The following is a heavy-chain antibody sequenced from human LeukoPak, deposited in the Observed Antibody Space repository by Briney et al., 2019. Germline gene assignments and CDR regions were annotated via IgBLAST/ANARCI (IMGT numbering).Heavy chain of an antibody. J-gene: IGHJ1*01. D-gene: IGHD2-21*02. Sequence: GGSLRLSCVVSGFTFNKCWMNWARQAPGKGLEWVAHINPDGRDKYYVDSVKGRFSIYRDNAENSMYLQMNSLRVEDTAVYYCTSWGDTTAEYFQRWGQGTLVTVSS. CDR3: TSWGDTTAEYFQR. CDR2: INPDGRDK. V-gene: IGHV3-7*01. CDR1: GFTFNKCW.